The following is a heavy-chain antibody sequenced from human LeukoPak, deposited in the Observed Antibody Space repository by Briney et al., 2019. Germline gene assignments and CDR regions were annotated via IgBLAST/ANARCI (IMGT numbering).Heavy chain of an antibody. D-gene: IGHD3-9*01. Sequence: GASVKVSCKASGYTFTGYYMHWVRQAPGQGLEWMGWINPNSGGTNYAQKFQGRVTMTRDTSISTVYMELSSLRSEDTAVYYCARVGDILTRQGFDPWGQGTLVTVSS. V-gene: IGHV1-2*02. CDR1: GYTFTGYY. CDR3: ARVGDILTRQGFDP. CDR2: INPNSGGT. J-gene: IGHJ5*02.